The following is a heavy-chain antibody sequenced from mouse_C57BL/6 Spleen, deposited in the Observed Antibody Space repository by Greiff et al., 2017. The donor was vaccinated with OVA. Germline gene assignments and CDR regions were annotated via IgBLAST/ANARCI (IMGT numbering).Heavy chain of an antibody. CDR1: GYTFTSYW. J-gene: IGHJ1*03. Sequence: QVQLQQPGAELVKPGASVTLSCKASGYTFTSYWMHWVKQRPGQGLEWIGMIHPNSGSTNYNEKLKSKATLTVDKSSSTAYMQLSSLTSEDSAVYYCARSYGSSWYFDVWGTGTTVTVSS. CDR3: ARSYGSSWYFDV. V-gene: IGHV1-64*01. D-gene: IGHD1-1*01. CDR2: IHPNSGST.